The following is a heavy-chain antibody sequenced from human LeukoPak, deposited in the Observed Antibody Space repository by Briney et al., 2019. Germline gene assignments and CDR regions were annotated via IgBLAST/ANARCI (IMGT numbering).Heavy chain of an antibody. Sequence: SETLSLTSTLSGYSITRGYYWGWIRQPPGKGLEWIGSIYHSGSTYYNPSLKSRVVISVDTSKNQFSLKLNSVTAADTAVYYCARSGPYYYHYMDVWGKGTTVTVSS. D-gene: IGHD3-10*01. CDR1: GYSITRGYY. V-gene: IGHV4-38-2*02. CDR2: IYHSGST. J-gene: IGHJ6*03. CDR3: ARSGPYYYHYMDV.